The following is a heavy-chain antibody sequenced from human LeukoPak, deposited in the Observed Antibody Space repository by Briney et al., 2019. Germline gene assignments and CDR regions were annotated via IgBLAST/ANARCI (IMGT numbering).Heavy chain of an antibody. CDR3: ARAYSERYGLGYYYMDV. D-gene: IGHD1-26*01. Sequence: GGSLRLSCAASGFTFSTYSMNWVRQAPGKGLKWVSSISSSSSYIYYADSVKGRFTISRDNAKKSVYLQMNSLRAEDTAVYYCARAYSERYGLGYYYMDVWGKGTTVTISS. V-gene: IGHV3-21*01. CDR2: ISSSSSYI. CDR1: GFTFSTYS. J-gene: IGHJ6*03.